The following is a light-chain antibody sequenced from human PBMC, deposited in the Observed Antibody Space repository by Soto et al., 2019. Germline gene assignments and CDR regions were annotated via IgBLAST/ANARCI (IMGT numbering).Light chain of an antibody. V-gene: IGKV3-20*01. CDR2: GAS. CDR3: QQYGSSPLT. CDR1: QSVSRNY. Sequence: EIVLTQSAATLSLSPGERATLSCRASQSVSRNYLAWYQQKPGQAPRLLIYGASSRATGIPDRFGGTGSGADFTLTVSRLEPEDFAIYYCQQYGSSPLTFGGGTKVDIK. J-gene: IGKJ4*01.